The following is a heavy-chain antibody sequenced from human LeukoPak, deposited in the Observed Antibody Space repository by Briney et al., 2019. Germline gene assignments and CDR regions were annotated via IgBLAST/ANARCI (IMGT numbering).Heavy chain of an antibody. V-gene: IGHV3-43*01. CDR3: ARGASSSAFYHMDV. CDR2: IGWDGGSI. CDR1: GFTFDDYT. J-gene: IGHJ6*03. Sequence: GGSLRLSCAASGFTFDDYTMYWVRQGPGQGLEWVSLIGWDGGSISYAGSVKGRFTISRDNSKNLLYLQMNSLRTEDTALYYCARGASSSAFYHMDVWGKGTTVTVSS. D-gene: IGHD6-13*01.